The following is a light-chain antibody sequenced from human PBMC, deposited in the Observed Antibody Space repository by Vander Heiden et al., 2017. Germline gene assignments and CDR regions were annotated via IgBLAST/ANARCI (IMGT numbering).Light chain of an antibody. V-gene: IGKV4-1*01. CDR1: QSVLHRSTNKDH. CDR2: WAS. CDR3: HGDHSNPRT. Sequence: DIVMTQSPDSLAVSLGERATISCKSSQSVLHRSTNKDHLAWYQQKPGQPPKVLIYWASSRDSGVPDRFSGSGSGTDFIFTINNLQAEDVTVYYCHGDHSNPRTFDHGIKEEI. J-gene: IGKJ1*01.